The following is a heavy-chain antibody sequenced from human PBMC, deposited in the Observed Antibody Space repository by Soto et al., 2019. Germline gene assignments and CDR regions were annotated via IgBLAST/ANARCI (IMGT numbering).Heavy chain of an antibody. CDR2: ISSSSSTI. D-gene: IGHD3-10*01. CDR3: ARGITMVRGVIINSPFDY. V-gene: IGHV3-48*02. J-gene: IGHJ4*02. Sequence: GGSLRLSCAASGFTFSSYSMNWVRQAPGKGLEWVSYISSSSSTIYYADSVKGRFTISRDNAKNSLYLQMNSLRDEDTAVYYCARGITMVRGVIINSPFDYWGQGTLVTVSS. CDR1: GFTFSSYS.